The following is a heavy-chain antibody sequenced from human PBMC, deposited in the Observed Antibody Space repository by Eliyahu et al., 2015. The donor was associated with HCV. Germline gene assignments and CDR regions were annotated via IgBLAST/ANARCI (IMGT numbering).Heavy chain of an antibody. J-gene: IGHJ6*03. CDR3: ARETPTYYYDSSGYYYPGDYYYYYMDV. V-gene: IGHV1-3*01. CDR2: INAGNGNT. D-gene: IGHD3-22*01. CDR1: GYTFTSYA. Sequence: QVQLVQSGAEVKKPGASVKVSCKASGYTFTSYAMHWVRQAPGQRLEWMGWINAGNGNTKYSQKFQGRVTITRDTSASTAYMELSSLRSEDTAVYYCARETPTYYYDSSGYYYPGDYYYYYMDVWGKGTTVTVSS.